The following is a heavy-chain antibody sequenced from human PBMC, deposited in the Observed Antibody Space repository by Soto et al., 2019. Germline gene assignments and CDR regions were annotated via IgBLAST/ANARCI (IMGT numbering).Heavy chain of an antibody. CDR2: TYTGGDT. V-gene: IGHV3-66*01. Sequence: EVQVVESGGGLVQPGGSLRLSCAASGFSVRVNYMTWVRQAPGKGLEWVSVTYTGGDTDYADSVKGRFTTSRDNSKYMLYLEVSSLRAEDTAVYYCARVSFSNDYDHYYMDVWGKGTTVTVSS. D-gene: IGHD4-4*01. CDR3: ARVSFSNDYDHYYMDV. CDR1: GFSVRVNY. J-gene: IGHJ6*03.